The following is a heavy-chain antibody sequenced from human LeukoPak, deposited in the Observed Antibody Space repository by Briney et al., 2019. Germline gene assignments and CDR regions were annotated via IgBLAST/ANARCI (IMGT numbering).Heavy chain of an antibody. CDR1: GFTFDDYA. D-gene: IGHD3-22*01. CDR2: ISWNSGSI. Sequence: GRSLRLSCAASGFTFDDYAMHWVRQAPGKGLEWVSGISWNSGSIGYADSVKGRFTISIDNAKNSLYLQMNSLRAEDTALYYCAKSKFSITMIVVAIDYWGQGTLVTVSS. CDR3: AKSKFSITMIVVAIDY. V-gene: IGHV3-9*01. J-gene: IGHJ4*02.